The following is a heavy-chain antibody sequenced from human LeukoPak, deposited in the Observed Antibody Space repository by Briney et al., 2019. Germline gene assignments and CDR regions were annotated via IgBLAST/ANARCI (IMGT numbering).Heavy chain of an antibody. CDR3: ASGSYGRPFDY. Sequence: PGGSLRLSCAASGFTFTSYWMHWVRQAPGKGLVWVSRINTDGSSTSYADSVRGRFTTSRDNAKNTLHLQLNSLRAEDTAVYYCASGSYGRPFDYWGQGTLVTVSS. V-gene: IGHV3-74*01. J-gene: IGHJ4*02. D-gene: IGHD1-26*01. CDR2: INTDGSST. CDR1: GFTFTSYW.